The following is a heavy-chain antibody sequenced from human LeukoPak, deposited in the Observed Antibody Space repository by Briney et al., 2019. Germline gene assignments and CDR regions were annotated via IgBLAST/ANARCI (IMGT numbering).Heavy chain of an antibody. V-gene: IGHV1-69*06. CDR2: IIPIFGTA. J-gene: IGHJ4*02. CDR1: GGTFSSYA. CDR3: ARSIAVAGDAYLDY. D-gene: IGHD6-19*01. Sequence: SVKVSCKASGGTFSSYAISWVRQAPGQGLEWMGGIIPIFGTANYAQKFQGRVTITVDKSTSTAYMELSSLRSEDTAVYYCARSIAVAGDAYLDYWGQGTLVTVSS.